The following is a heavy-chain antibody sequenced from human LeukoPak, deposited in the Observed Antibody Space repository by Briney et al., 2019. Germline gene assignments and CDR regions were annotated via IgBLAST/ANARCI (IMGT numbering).Heavy chain of an antibody. D-gene: IGHD4-11*01. Sequence: GGSLRLSCVASGFTFDDYAMSWVRQVPGKGLEGVSGINWNGAGTTYGDSVKGRFTVSRDNAKNSLYLQMNSLRAEDTALYYCARVNGYSKGDFDFWGQGTLVVVSS. CDR3: ARVNGYSKGDFDF. J-gene: IGHJ4*02. CDR2: INWNGAGT. V-gene: IGHV3-20*04. CDR1: GFTFDDYA.